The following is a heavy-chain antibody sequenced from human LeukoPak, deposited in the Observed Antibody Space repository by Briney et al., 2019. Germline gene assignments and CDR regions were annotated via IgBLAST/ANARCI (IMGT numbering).Heavy chain of an antibody. CDR1: GDSISSSPYY. CDR2: IYYIGST. J-gene: IGHJ4*02. CDR3: AVSYSSSWYDRRRRQRGNFDY. V-gene: IGHV4-39*07. Sequence: KASETLSLTCTVSGDSISSSPYYWGWVRQPPGKGLEWIGSIYYIGSTHYNPSLKRRVTISVDTSKNQFSLKLTSVTAADTAVYYCAVSYSSSWYDRRRRQRGNFDYWGQGTLVTVSS. D-gene: IGHD6-13*01.